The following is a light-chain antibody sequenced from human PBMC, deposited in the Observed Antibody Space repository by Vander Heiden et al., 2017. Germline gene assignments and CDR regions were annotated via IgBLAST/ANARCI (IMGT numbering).Light chain of an antibody. CDR1: SSNIGAGYG. V-gene: IGLV1-40*01. CDR2: GNT. Sequence: QSVLTQPPSVSGAPGQRSIISCTGRSSNIGAGYGVHWYQPLPGTAPKLLIYGNTNRPSGVPDRFSGSKSGTSASLAITGLQAEDEADYYCQSYDSSLSVVFGGGTKLTVL. J-gene: IGLJ2*01. CDR3: QSYDSSLSVV.